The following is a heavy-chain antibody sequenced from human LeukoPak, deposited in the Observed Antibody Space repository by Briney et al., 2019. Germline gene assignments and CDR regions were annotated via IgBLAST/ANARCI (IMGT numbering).Heavy chain of an antibody. J-gene: IGHJ3*02. CDR2: TYYRSKWYN. D-gene: IGHD3-22*01. V-gene: IGHV6-1*01. CDR3: ARDYYYDSSGYYLATFDI. CDR1: GDSVSSNSAA. Sequence: SQTLSLTCAISGDSVSSNSAAWNWIRQSPSRGLEWLGRTYYRSKWYNDYVVSVKSRITINPDTSKNQFSLRLNSVTPEDTAVYYCARDYYYDSSGYYLATFDIWGQGTMVTVSS.